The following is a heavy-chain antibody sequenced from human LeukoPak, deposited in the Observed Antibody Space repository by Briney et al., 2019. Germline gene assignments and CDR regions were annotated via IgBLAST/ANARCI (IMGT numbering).Heavy chain of an antibody. V-gene: IGHV3-30-3*01. J-gene: IGHJ4*02. CDR3: ARSDY. CDR1: GFTFSSYA. CDR2: ISYDGSNK. Sequence: GGSLRLSCAASGFTFSSYAMHWVRQAPGKGLEWVAVISYDGSNKYYADSVKGRFTISRDNSKNTLYLQMNSLRAEDTAVYYCARSDYWGQGTLVTVSS.